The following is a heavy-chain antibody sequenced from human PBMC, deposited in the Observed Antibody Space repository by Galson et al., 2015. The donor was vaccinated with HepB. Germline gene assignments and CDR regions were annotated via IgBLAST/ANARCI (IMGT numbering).Heavy chain of an antibody. CDR3: AKAGVYYYDSSGYHTSDAFDI. CDR2: ISYDESYK. D-gene: IGHD3-22*01. J-gene: IGHJ3*02. Sequence: SLRLSCAASGSSFSSYGMHWVRQAPGKGLEWVAVISYDESYKYYADSVKGRFTISRDNSKNTLYLQMNSLRADDTAVYYCAKAGVYYYDSSGYHTSDAFDIWGRGTMVTVSS. CDR1: GSSFSSYG. V-gene: IGHV3-30*18.